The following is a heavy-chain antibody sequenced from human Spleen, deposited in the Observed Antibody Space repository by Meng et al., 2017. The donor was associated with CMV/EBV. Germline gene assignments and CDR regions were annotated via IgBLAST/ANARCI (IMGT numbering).Heavy chain of an antibody. CDR3: ASTPPKGYYDSSGYRGRRFDY. Sequence: SETLSLTCTVSGYSISSDYYWGWIRQPPGKGLEWIGSVYHSGSTYYNPSLKSRVTISVDTSKNQFSLKLSSVTAADTAVYYCASTPPKGYYDSSGYRGRRFDYWGQGTLVTVSS. J-gene: IGHJ4*02. D-gene: IGHD3-22*01. CDR2: VYHSGST. CDR1: GYSISSDYY. V-gene: IGHV4-38-2*02.